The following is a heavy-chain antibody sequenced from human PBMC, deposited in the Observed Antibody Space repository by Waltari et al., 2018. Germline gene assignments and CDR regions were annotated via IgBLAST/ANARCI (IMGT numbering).Heavy chain of an antibody. CDR3: ARSYLPNYYGSGSYYNFRWFDP. D-gene: IGHD3-10*01. CDR1: GGSISSGGYY. Sequence: QVQLQESGPGLVKPSQTLSPTCTVPGGSISSGGYYWSWIRQHPGKGLEWIGYIYYSGSTYYNPSLKSRVTISVDTSKNQFSLKLSSVTAADTAVYYCARSYLPNYYGSGSYYNFRWFDPWGQGTLVTVSS. J-gene: IGHJ5*02. V-gene: IGHV4-31*03. CDR2: IYYSGST.